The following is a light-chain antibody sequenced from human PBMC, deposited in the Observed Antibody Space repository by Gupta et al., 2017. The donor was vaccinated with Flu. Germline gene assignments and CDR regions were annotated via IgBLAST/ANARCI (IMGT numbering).Light chain of an antibody. Sequence: DIQMTQYPSSLSASVGDRVTITCRASQGIVTYLNWYQQKPGQAPKLLIYAASSLHIGVPLRFSGRGSGTDYTLTINSLQPEDSATYYCQRGDTVPFTFGQGTKLEI. CDR3: QRGDTVPFT. J-gene: IGKJ2*01. CDR2: AAS. CDR1: QGIVTY. V-gene: IGKV1-39*01.